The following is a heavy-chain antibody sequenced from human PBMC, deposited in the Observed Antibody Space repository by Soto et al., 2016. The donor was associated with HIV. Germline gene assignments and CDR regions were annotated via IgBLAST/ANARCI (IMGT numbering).Heavy chain of an antibody. CDR3: ARDDDSSGFDDAFDI. D-gene: IGHD3-22*01. Sequence: QVQLVQSGTEVKKPGSSVKVSCTASGGTFNSYALSWVRQAPGQGLEWMGVIIPMFDTTNYAQNFQGRVTITADESTSTAYMELSSLRSEDTAVYYCARDDDSSGFDDAFDIWGQGTMVTVSS. CDR1: GGTFNSYA. J-gene: IGHJ3*02. V-gene: IGHV1-69*01. CDR2: IIPMFDTT.